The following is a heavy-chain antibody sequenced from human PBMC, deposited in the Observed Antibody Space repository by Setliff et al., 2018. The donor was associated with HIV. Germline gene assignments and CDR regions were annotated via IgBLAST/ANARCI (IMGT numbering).Heavy chain of an antibody. V-gene: IGHV1-69*06. D-gene: IGHD3-10*01. CDR2: IIPVVDAP. CDR3: ATRPPGVHGFSI. Sequence: SVKVSCKASGGSFNILGFTWVRQAPGQGLEWVGGIIPVVDAPIYAQRFQGRVVITADKSTGTAYKQLSSLKFEDTAVYYCATRPPGVHGFSIWGQGTMVTVSS. J-gene: IGHJ3*02. CDR1: GGSFNILG.